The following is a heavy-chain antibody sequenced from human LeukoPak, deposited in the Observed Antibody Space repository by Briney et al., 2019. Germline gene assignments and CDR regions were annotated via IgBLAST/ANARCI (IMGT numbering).Heavy chain of an antibody. Sequence: GGSLRLSCAASGFTFSSYSMNWVRQAPGKGLEWVSYISSSGSTIYYADSMKGRFTISRDNAKNSLYLQMNSLRAEDTAVYYCARGHGVVSASDDAFDIWGQGTMVTVSS. CDR1: GFTFSSYS. CDR3: ARGHGVVSASDDAFDI. CDR2: ISSSGSTI. D-gene: IGHD2-2*01. V-gene: IGHV3-48*04. J-gene: IGHJ3*02.